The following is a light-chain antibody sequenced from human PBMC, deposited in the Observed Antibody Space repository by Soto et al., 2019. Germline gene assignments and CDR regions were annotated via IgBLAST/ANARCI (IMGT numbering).Light chain of an antibody. Sequence: DIQMSQSPSTLSASVGDRVTITCRASQSISSWLAWYQQKPGKAPKLLIYKASSLENGVQARFSGSGSGTEFTLTISSLQPDDSASYYCQHYNSYLWTFGQGTKVEIK. J-gene: IGKJ1*01. CDR3: QHYNSYLWT. CDR2: KAS. CDR1: QSISSW. V-gene: IGKV1-5*03.